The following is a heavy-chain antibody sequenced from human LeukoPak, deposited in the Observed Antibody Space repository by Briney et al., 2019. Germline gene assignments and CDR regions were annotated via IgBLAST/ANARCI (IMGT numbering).Heavy chain of an antibody. J-gene: IGHJ4*02. D-gene: IGHD2-2*01. Sequence: ASVKVSCKASGYTFTAYHMHWERQAPGQGLEWMGRINPNSGDTNYAQKFQGRVTMTRDTSISTAYMELSRLRSDDTAVYYCARDYCSSTSCLFDYWGQGTLVSVSS. CDR2: INPNSGDT. CDR3: ARDYCSSTSCLFDY. V-gene: IGHV1-2*06. CDR1: GYTFTAYH.